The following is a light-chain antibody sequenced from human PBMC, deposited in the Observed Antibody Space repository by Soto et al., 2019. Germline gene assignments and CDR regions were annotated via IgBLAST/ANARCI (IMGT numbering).Light chain of an antibody. CDR2: AAF. V-gene: IGKV1-12*01. CDR1: QDISSR. Sequence: DIQMTQSPSSVSASVGDRVTITCRASQDISSRLAWYQQRPGQAPKLLIYAAFSLQRGVPSRFXGSGSGTDFSLTISSLQPEDFATYYCQQANSFPPWTFGQGTKVEVK. CDR3: QQANSFPPWT. J-gene: IGKJ1*01.